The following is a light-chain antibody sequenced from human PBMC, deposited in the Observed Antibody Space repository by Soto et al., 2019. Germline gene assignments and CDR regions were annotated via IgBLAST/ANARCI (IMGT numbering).Light chain of an antibody. Sequence: EIVMTQSPATLSVSPGERATLSCRASQSVSSNLAWYQHKPGQAPRLLIYGASTRATGIPARFSGSGSGTEFTLTISSRQSEDFAVYYCQQYSNWPPFTFGQGTKLEIK. V-gene: IGKV3-15*01. CDR1: QSVSSN. J-gene: IGKJ2*01. CDR3: QQYSNWPPFT. CDR2: GAS.